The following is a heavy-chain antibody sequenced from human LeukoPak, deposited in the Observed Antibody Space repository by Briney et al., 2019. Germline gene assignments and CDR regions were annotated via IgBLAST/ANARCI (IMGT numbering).Heavy chain of an antibody. D-gene: IGHD3-10*01. CDR3: ARTTMVRGTYYMDV. CDR1: GGSISSYY. V-gene: IGHV4-59*01. J-gene: IGHJ6*03. Sequence: SETLSLTCTVSGGSISSYYWSWIRQPPGKGLEWIGCIYYSGYTSYKSSLKSRVTISVDTSKNQFSLKLSSVTAADTAVYYCARTTMVRGTYYMDVWGKGTTVTVSS. CDR2: IYYSGYT.